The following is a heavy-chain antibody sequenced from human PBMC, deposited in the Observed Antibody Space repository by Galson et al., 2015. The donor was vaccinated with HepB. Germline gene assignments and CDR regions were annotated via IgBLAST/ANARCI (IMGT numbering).Heavy chain of an antibody. V-gene: IGHV1-18*01. Sequence: SVKVSCKASGYTFLSSGISWVRQAPGQGLEWMGWISGFTGNTNYAQKVQGRVTVTTDTSTSTAYMELRSLRSDDTAVYYCARSTVPNWGSFDYWGQGTLVTVSS. D-gene: IGHD7-27*01. CDR2: ISGFTGNT. CDR3: ARSTVPNWGSFDY. J-gene: IGHJ4*02. CDR1: GYTFLSSG.